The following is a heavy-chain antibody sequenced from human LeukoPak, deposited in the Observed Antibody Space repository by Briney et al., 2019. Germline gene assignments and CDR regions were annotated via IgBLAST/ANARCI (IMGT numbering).Heavy chain of an antibody. CDR2: IYSGGST. CDR3: ARRAVVTTRFGAFDI. V-gene: IGHV3-66*02. J-gene: IGHJ3*02. D-gene: IGHD4-23*01. Sequence: GGSLRLSCAAFGFTVSSNYMSWVGQAPGKGLEWVSVIYSGGSTYYADSVKGRFTISRDNSKNTLYLQMNSLRAEDTAVYYCARRAVVTTRFGAFDIWGQGTMVTVSS. CDR1: GFTVSSNY.